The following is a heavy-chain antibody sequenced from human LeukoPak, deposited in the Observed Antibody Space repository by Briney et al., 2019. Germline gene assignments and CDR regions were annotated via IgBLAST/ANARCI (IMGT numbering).Heavy chain of an antibody. CDR3: AKDRSIGTYYTFDH. D-gene: IGHD1-26*01. V-gene: IGHV3-23*01. Sequence: GGSLRLSCEASGFTFNNYVMTWVRQAPGKGLEWVSSISASAAMTYYADSVKGRFTVSRDNSNNRLYLHMSGLAAADTAVYYCAKDRSIGTYYTFDHWGQGSLVTVSS. CDR2: ISASAAMT. CDR1: GFTFNNYV. J-gene: IGHJ4*02.